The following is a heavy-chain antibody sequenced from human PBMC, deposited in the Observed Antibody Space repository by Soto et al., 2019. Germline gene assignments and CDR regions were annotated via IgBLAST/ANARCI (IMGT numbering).Heavy chain of an antibody. D-gene: IGHD6-13*01. Sequence: QVQLQESGPGLVKPSQTLSLTCSVSGDSITSGGYYWSWIRQLPGKGLQWIGYIYYSGTTYYNPSLRRRVIMSVDTSLTQCSLNLSSVTAADTAVYFCARETGFSGSWARDNWGQGILVSVSS. CDR3: ARETGFSGSWARDN. CDR1: GDSITSGGYY. V-gene: IGHV4-31*03. J-gene: IGHJ4*02. CDR2: IYYSGTT.